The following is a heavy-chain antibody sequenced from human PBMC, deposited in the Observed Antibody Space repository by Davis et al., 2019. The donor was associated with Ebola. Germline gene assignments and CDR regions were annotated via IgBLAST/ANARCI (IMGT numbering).Heavy chain of an antibody. J-gene: IGHJ6*02. CDR3: ARQCRPHDFWSGYYYYYYYGMDV. D-gene: IGHD3-3*01. CDR1: GGSFSGYY. Sequence: SETLSLTCAVYGGSFSGYYWSWIRQPPGKGLEWIGEINHSGSTNYNPSLKSRVTISVDTSKNQFSLKLSSVTAADTAVYYCARQCRPHDFWSGYYYYYYYGMDVWGQGTTVTVSS. CDR2: INHSGST. V-gene: IGHV4-34*01.